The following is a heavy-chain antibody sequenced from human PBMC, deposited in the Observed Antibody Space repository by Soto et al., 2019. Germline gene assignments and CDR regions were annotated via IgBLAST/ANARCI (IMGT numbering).Heavy chain of an antibody. CDR3: ARGVGYCSGGSCYNWFDP. J-gene: IGHJ5*02. V-gene: IGHV3-48*02. D-gene: IGHD2-15*01. Sequence: GGSLRLSCAASGFTFSTYSMNWVRQAPGKGLEWLSYIGHTGTTIYYADSVKGRFTISRDNAKNSLYLQMNSLRDEDTAVYYCARGVGYCSGGSCYNWFDPWGQGTLVTVSS. CDR1: GFTFSTYS. CDR2: IGHTGTTI.